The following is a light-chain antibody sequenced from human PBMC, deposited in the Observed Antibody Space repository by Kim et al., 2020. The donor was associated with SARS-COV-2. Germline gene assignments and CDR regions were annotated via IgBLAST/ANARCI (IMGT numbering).Light chain of an antibody. Sequence: VSPGQTASITCSGDKLGDKYACWYQQKTGQSPVLVINQDSKRPSGIPERFSGSNSGNTATLTISGTQAVDEADYYCQAWDSSTAEFGGGTQLTVL. CDR1: KLGDKY. V-gene: IGLV3-1*01. CDR3: QAWDSSTAE. CDR2: QDS. J-gene: IGLJ2*01.